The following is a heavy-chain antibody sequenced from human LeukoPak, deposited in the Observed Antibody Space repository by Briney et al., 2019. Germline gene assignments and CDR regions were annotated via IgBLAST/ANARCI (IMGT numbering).Heavy chain of an antibody. V-gene: IGHV4-59*01. CDR3: ARVRGDIFTGYYLFDY. D-gene: IGHD3-9*01. CDR1: GGSISSYY. J-gene: IGHJ4*02. Sequence: SETLSLACTVSGGSISSYYWSWIRQPPGKGLEWIGYIYYSGSTNYNPSLKSRVTISVDTSKNQFSLKLSSVTAADTAVYYCARVRGDIFTGYYLFDYWGQGTLVTVSS. CDR2: IYYSGST.